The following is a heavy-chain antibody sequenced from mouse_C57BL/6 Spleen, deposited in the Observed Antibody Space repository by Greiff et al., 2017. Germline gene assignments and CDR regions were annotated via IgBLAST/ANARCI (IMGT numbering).Heavy chain of an antibody. CDR2: IDPETGGT. CDR3: TKYYGRSNDY. CDR1: GYTFTDYE. D-gene: IGHD1-1*01. Sequence: QVQLQQSGAELVRPGASVTMSCKASGYTFTDYEMHWVKQTPVHGLEWIGAIDPETGGTAYNQKFKGKAILTADKSSSTAYMELRSLTSENSAVYYCTKYYGRSNDYGGQGTTLTVSS. V-gene: IGHV1-15*01. J-gene: IGHJ2*01.